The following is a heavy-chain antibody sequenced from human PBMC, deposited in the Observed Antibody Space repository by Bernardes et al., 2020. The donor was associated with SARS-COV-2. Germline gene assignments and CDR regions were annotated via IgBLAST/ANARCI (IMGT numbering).Heavy chain of an antibody. J-gene: IGHJ6*02. D-gene: IGHD2-8*01. Sequence: GGSLRLSCAASEFTFSSYSMNWVRQAPGKGLEWVSSISSSSSYIYYADSVKGRFTISRDNAKNTLYLHLNSLRAEDTATYYCARGNGEYNYYGMDVWGQGTSVSVSS. CDR2: ISSSSSYI. CDR1: EFTFSSYS. V-gene: IGHV3-21*04. CDR3: ARGNGEYNYYGMDV.